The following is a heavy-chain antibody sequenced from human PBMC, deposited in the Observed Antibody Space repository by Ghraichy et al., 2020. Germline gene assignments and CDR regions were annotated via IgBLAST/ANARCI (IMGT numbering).Heavy chain of an antibody. CDR2: IWNDGSKK. Sequence: GGSLRLSCAASEFTFSYYGMHWVRQAPGKGLEWVAIIWNDGSKKYYADSVKGRFTISRDNSKNTLSLQMNSLRAEDTALYYCARAGGSSLVDAFDIWCQGTMVTASS. J-gene: IGHJ3*02. D-gene: IGHD6-6*01. CDR1: EFTFSYYG. CDR3: ARAGGSSLVDAFDI. V-gene: IGHV3-33*01.